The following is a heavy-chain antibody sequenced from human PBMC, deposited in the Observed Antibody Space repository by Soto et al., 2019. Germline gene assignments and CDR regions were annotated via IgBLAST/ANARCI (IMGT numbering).Heavy chain of an antibody. V-gene: IGHV3-30-3*01. CDR1: GFTFSIYA. CDR3: ARSLNPRYSSSSDLYYYYYGMDV. Sequence: GGSLRLSCAASGFTFSIYAMHWVLQAPGKGLEWVAVISYDGSNKYYADSVKGRFTISRDNSKNTLYLQMNSLRAEDTAVYYCARSLNPRYSSSSDLYYYYYGMDVWGQGTTVTVSS. J-gene: IGHJ6*02. D-gene: IGHD6-6*01. CDR2: ISYDGSNK.